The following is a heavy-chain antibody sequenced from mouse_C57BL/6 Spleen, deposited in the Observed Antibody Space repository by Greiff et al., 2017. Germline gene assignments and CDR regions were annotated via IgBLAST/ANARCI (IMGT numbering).Heavy chain of an antibody. D-gene: IGHD1-1*01. CDR2: IYPGSGST. CDR3: SKRSTDY. Sequence: QVQLQQPGAELVKPGASVKLSCKASGYTFTSYWITWVKQRPGQGLGWIGDIYPGSGSTNYNEKFKSKATLTVDRSSRIAYMQLSSLKSEDSAVYSWSKRSTDYWGQGTTLTVSS. V-gene: IGHV1-55*01. J-gene: IGHJ2*01. CDR1: GYTFTSYW.